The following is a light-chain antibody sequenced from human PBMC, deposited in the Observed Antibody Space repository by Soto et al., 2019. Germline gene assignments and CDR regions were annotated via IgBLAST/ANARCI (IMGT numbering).Light chain of an antibody. CDR3: QQANSFPVT. CDR2: GVS. Sequence: DIPMTQSPSSVSAFVGDRVTITCRASQGIGNWLAWYQQKPGQAPKLLIYGVSTLQSGVPARFSGSGSGTDFTLTINSLQPEDAATYYCQQANSFPVTFGPGTKVDIK. J-gene: IGKJ3*01. V-gene: IGKV1D-12*01. CDR1: QGIGNW.